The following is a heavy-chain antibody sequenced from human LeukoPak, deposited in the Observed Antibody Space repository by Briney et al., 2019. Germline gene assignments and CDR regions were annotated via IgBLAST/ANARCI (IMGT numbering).Heavy chain of an antibody. Sequence: GGSLRLSCAASGFTFSSYSMNWVRQAPGKGLEWVAVIWIDGSNKYYADSVKGRFTISRDNSKNTLYLQMNSLRAEDTAVYYCARGMAYYDFWSGYYIYNYYYYGMDVWGQGTTVTVSS. D-gene: IGHD3-3*01. CDR1: GFTFSSYS. CDR3: ARGMAYYDFWSGYYIYNYYYYGMDV. CDR2: IWIDGSNK. V-gene: IGHV3-33*08. J-gene: IGHJ6*02.